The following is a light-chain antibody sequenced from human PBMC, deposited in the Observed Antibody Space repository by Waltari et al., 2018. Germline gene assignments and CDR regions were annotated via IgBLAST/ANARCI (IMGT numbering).Light chain of an antibody. CDR1: EGVSRA. V-gene: IGKV3-20*01. CDR2: GAS. CDR3: QHYLRLPVT. Sequence: SCRACEGVSRALAGYQQKPGQAPRLLIYGASTRATGIPDRFSGSGSGTDFSLTISRLEPDDFAVYYCQHYLRLPVTFGQGTTVEI. J-gene: IGKJ1*01.